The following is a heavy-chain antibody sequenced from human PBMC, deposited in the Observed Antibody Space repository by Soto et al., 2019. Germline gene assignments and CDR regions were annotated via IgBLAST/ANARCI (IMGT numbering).Heavy chain of an antibody. V-gene: IGHV1-69*13. D-gene: IGHD2-2*01. CDR2: VIPIFDTA. Sequence: SVKVSWKASGGTFSSYAISWVRQAPGQGLEWMGGVIPIFDTANYAQKFQGRVTITADESTSTAYMELSSLRSEDTAVYYCARHHCISSSCYYYYYYGMDVWG. CDR3: ARHHCISSSCYYYYYYGMDV. CDR1: GGTFSSYA. J-gene: IGHJ6*02.